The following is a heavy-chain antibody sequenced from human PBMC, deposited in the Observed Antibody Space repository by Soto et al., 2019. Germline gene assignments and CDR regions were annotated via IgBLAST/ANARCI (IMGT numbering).Heavy chain of an antibody. CDR3: ARAGGYSYGVDY. Sequence: QVQLQESGPGLVKPSQTLSLTCTVSGGSISSGGYYWSWIRQHPGKGLEWIGYIYYSGSTSYNPSLKSRVTISVDTSKNQFSLKLSSVTAADTAVYYCARAGGYSYGVDYWGQGTLVTVSS. V-gene: IGHV4-31*03. D-gene: IGHD5-18*01. CDR1: GGSISSGGYY. CDR2: IYYSGST. J-gene: IGHJ4*02.